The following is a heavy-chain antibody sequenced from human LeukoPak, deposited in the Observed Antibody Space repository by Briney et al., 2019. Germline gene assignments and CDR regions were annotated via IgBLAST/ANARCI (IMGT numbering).Heavy chain of an antibody. V-gene: IGHV1-46*03. J-gene: IGHJ4*02. CDR1: GYTFTNDY. CDR2: INPGDGTT. Sequence: ASVKVSCKTSGYTFTNDYMHWVRQAPGQGLEWMGVINPGDGTTKYAQKFQGRVTMTRDTSTSTLYMEPSSLRSEDTAMYYCSKVGQLVFDYWGQGTLVTVSS. CDR3: SKVGQLVFDY. D-gene: IGHD6-6*01.